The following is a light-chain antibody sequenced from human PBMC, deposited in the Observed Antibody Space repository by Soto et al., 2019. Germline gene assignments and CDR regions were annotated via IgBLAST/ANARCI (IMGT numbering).Light chain of an antibody. CDR2: LAS. CDR1: HSLLHRNTYNY. Sequence: MTQSPLSLPVPPGDAASISFISSHSLLHRNTYNYLDWYLQKPGQSPRLLIYLASNRASGVPARFSGSGSGTYFTLKISRVEAEDVGLYYCMQAIQTPNTFGQGTRLEIK. V-gene: IGKV2-28*01. J-gene: IGKJ5*01. CDR3: MQAIQTPNT.